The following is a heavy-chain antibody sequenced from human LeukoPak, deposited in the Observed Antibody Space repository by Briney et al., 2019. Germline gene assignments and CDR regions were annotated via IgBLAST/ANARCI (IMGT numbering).Heavy chain of an antibody. CDR3: AKLRRELLQAAEYFQH. CDR1: GFTFSSYA. CDR2: ISGSGGST. Sequence: GGSLRLSCAASGFTFSSYAMSWVRQAPGKGLEWVSAISGSGGSTYYADSVKGRFTISRDNSKNTLYLQMNSLRAEDTAVYYCAKLRRELLQAAEYFQHWGQGTLVTVSS. J-gene: IGHJ1*01. V-gene: IGHV3-23*01. D-gene: IGHD1-26*01.